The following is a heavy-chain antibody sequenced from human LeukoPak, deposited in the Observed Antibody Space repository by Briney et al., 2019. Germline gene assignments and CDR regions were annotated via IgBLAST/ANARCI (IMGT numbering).Heavy chain of an antibody. Sequence: GGSLRLSCAASGFTFSSYAMSWVRQAPGKGLEWVSAISGSGGSTYYADSVKGRFTISRDNSKNTLYLQMNSLSAEDTAVYYCAKDGTIVVVTYFDYWGQGTLVTVSS. D-gene: IGHD3-22*01. J-gene: IGHJ4*02. CDR2: ISGSGGST. V-gene: IGHV3-23*01. CDR1: GFTFSSYA. CDR3: AKDGTIVVVTYFDY.